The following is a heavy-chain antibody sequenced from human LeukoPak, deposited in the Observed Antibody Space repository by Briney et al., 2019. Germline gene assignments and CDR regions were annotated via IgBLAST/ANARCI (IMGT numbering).Heavy chain of an antibody. J-gene: IGHJ4*02. CDR2: INPSGGST. V-gene: IGHV1-46*01. CDR1: GYTLTSYF. CDR3: ARTAGRTFDY. Sequence: ASVKVSRKASGYTLTSYFMHWVRQAPGQGLEWMGIINPSGGSTSYAQKFQGRVTMTRDTSTSTVYMELSSLRSEDTAVYYCARTAGRTFDYWGQGTLVTVSS.